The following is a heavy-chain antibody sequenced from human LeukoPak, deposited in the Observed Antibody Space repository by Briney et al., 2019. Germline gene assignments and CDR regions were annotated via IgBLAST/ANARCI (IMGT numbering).Heavy chain of an antibody. J-gene: IGHJ4*02. Sequence: TGGSLRLSCAASGFTLSSYSMNWVRQAPGKGLEWVSSISSSSSYIYYADSVKGRFTISRDNAKNSLYLQMNSLRAEDTAVYYCARDYGGNTDYWGQGTLVTVSS. V-gene: IGHV3-21*01. CDR3: ARDYGGNTDY. CDR1: GFTLSSYS. CDR2: ISSSSSYI. D-gene: IGHD4/OR15-4a*01.